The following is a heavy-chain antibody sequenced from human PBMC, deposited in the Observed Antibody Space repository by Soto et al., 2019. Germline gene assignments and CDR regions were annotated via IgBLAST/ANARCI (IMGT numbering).Heavy chain of an antibody. CDR2: IWYDGSNK. J-gene: IGHJ6*02. CDR1: GFTFSSYG. V-gene: IGHV3-33*01. CDR3: ARGQSLLWFGELFGYYYGMDV. Sequence: QVQLVESGGGVVQPGRSLRLSCAASGFTFSSYGMHWVRQAPGKGLEWVAVIWYDGSNKYYADSVKGRFTISRDNSKNTLYLQMNSLRAEDTAVYYCARGQSLLWFGELFGYYYGMDVWGQGTTVTVSS. D-gene: IGHD3-10*01.